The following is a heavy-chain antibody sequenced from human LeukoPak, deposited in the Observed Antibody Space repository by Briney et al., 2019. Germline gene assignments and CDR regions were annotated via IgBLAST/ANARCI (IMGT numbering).Heavy chain of an antibody. J-gene: IGHJ4*02. CDR2: IKTDGSST. CDR1: GFTFSSHW. V-gene: IGHV3-74*01. D-gene: IGHD3-10*01. Sequence: GGSLRLSCAASGFTFSSHWMHWVRQAPGEGLVWVSNIKTDGSSTNYADSVKSRFTISRDNAKNTVYLEMNSLRAEDTAVYYCTRCLRVGPWGQGTLVTVSS. CDR3: TRCLRVGP.